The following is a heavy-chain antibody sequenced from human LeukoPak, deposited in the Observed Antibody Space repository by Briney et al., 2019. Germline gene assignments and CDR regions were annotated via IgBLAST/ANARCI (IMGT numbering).Heavy chain of an antibody. Sequence: PSETLSLTCTASGGSISSYYWSWIRQPPGKGLEWIGYIYYSGSTNYNPSLKSRVTISVDTSKNQFSLKLSSVTAADTAVYYCARALPSFIAAAGTIPSYYGMDVWGQGTTVTVSS. V-gene: IGHV4-59*01. J-gene: IGHJ6*02. CDR3: ARALPSFIAAAGTIPSYYGMDV. D-gene: IGHD6-13*01. CDR1: GGSISSYY. CDR2: IYYSGST.